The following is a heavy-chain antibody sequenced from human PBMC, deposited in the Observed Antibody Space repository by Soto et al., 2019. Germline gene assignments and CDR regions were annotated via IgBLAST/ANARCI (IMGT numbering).Heavy chain of an antibody. J-gene: IGHJ6*02. Sequence: GGSLRLSCAASGFTFSSYSMNWVRQAPGKGLEWVSYISSSSSTIYYADSVKGRFTISRDNAKNSLYLQMNSLRDEDTAVYYCASLPATTRYGSGPLLRVMDVWGQGTTVTVSS. CDR2: ISSSSSTI. D-gene: IGHD3-10*01. CDR1: GFTFSSYS. CDR3: ASLPATTRYGSGPLLRVMDV. V-gene: IGHV3-48*02.